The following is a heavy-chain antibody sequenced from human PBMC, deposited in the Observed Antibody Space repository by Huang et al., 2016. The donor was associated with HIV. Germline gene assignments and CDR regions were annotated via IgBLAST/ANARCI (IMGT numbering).Heavy chain of an antibody. J-gene: IGHJ3*02. CDR1: GGSLTSSSYY. CDR3: ARHFSYYDSSGYTPWDAFDI. D-gene: IGHD3-22*01. V-gene: IGHV4-39*01. CDR2: IYYSGST. Sequence: QLQLQGSGPGLVKPSETLSLTCTVSGGSLTSSSYYWGWIRQPPGKGLEWCGSIYYSGSTDYNPSLKSRVTVSVDTSKSQFSLKLSSVTAADTAVYYCARHFSYYDSSGYTPWDAFDIWGQGTMVTVSS.